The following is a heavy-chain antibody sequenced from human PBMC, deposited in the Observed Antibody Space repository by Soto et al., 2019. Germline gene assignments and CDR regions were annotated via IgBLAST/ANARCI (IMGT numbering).Heavy chain of an antibody. D-gene: IGHD3-16*01. V-gene: IGHV3-33*01. CDR2: IWYDGSNK. CDR1: GIPLSRNC. Sequence: GSPRIPCAAAGIPLSRNCMPRVRQAPGKGLEWVAVIWYDGSNKYYADSVKGRFTISRDNSKNTLYLQMNSLRAEDTAMYYCARWGDNKKLDYWGQGTLVTVSS. J-gene: IGHJ4*02. CDR3: ARWGDNKKLDY.